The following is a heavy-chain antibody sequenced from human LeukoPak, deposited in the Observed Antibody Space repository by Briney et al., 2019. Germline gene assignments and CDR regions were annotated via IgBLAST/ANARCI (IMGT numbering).Heavy chain of an antibody. CDR3: AKDIYGDHSAFDL. V-gene: IGHV3-9*01. CDR1: GFTFDDYA. J-gene: IGHJ2*01. D-gene: IGHD4-17*01. Sequence: GVSLRLSCAASGFTFDDYAMHWVRQAPGKGLEWVSGISWNSGSIGYADSVKGRFTISRDNAKNSLYLQMNSLRAEDTALYYCAKDIYGDHSAFDLWGRGTLVTVSS. CDR2: ISWNSGSI.